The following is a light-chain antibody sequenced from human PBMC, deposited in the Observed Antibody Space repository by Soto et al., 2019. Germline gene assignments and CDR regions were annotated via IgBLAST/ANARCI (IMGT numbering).Light chain of an antibody. J-gene: IGLJ2*01. Sequence: QSVLTQPPSASGTPGQRVTISCSGSSSNIGSNIVNWYQQLPGTAPKLLIYSNNQRPSGVPDRFSGSKSGTSASLAISVLQSEDEADYYWAAWDDSLNVVLFGGGTKVTVL. CDR3: AAWDDSLNVVL. CDR1: SSNIGSNI. V-gene: IGLV1-44*01. CDR2: SNN.